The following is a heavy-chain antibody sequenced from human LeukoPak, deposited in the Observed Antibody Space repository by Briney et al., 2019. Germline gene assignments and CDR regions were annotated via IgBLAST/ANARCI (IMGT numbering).Heavy chain of an antibody. V-gene: IGHV3-23*01. D-gene: IGHD5-18*01. CDR3: ATLGEDTAMAHLFDY. CDR1: GFTFSSYA. Sequence: GGSLRLSCAASGFTFSSYAMSWVRQAPGKGLEWVSAISGSGGSTYYADSVKGRFTISRDNSKNTLYLQMNSLRAEDTAVYYCATLGEDTAMAHLFDYWGQGTLVTVSS. J-gene: IGHJ4*02. CDR2: ISGSGGST.